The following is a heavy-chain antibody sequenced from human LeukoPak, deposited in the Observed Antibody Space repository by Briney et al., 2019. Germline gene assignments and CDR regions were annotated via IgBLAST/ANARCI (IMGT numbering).Heavy chain of an antibody. CDR3: ARAGRIDSSSWSYYYYYYMDV. CDR2: INTNTGNP. CDR1: GYTFTGYY. J-gene: IGHJ6*03. V-gene: IGHV7-4-1*02. Sequence: ASVKVSCKASGYTFTGYYMHWVRQAPGQGLEWMGWINTNTGNPTYAQGFTGRFVFSLDTSVSTAYLQISSLKAEDTAVYYCARAGRIDSSSWSYYYYYYMDVWGKGTTVTVSS. D-gene: IGHD6-13*01.